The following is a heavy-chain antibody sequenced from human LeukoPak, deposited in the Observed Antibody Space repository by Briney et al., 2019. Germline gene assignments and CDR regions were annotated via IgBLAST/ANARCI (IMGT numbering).Heavy chain of an antibody. V-gene: IGHV3-9*03. D-gene: IGHD6-19*01. Sequence: GRSLRLSCAASGFTFDDYAMHWVRQAPGKGLEWVSGIGWNSGSIGYADSVKGRFTISRDNAKNSLYLQMNSLRAEDMALYYCAKVAFGGIAVAGPFDYWGQGTLVSVSS. CDR2: IGWNSGSI. CDR1: GFTFDDYA. CDR3: AKVAFGGIAVAGPFDY. J-gene: IGHJ4*02.